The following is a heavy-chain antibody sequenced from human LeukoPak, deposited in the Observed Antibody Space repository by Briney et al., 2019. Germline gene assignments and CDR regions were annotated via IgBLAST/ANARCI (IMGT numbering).Heavy chain of an antibody. CDR1: GYTFTGYY. V-gene: IGHV1-2*02. Sequence: ASVKVSCKASGYTFTGYYMHWVRQAPGQGLDWMGWINPNSGGTNYAQKFQGRVTMTRDTSINTAYMELSRLRSDDTAVYYCAREFSGNPGYYGMDVWGQGTTVTVSS. D-gene: IGHD3-10*01. CDR2: INPNSGGT. CDR3: AREFSGNPGYYGMDV. J-gene: IGHJ6*02.